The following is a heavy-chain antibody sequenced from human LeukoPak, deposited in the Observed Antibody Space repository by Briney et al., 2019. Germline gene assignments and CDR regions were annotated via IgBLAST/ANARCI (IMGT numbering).Heavy chain of an antibody. J-gene: IGHJ6*03. CDR3: ASLFSPLSPGYYSYMDV. CDR2: IYYSGST. V-gene: IGHV4-39*01. D-gene: IGHD3-10*01. Sequence: SETLSLTCTVSGGSISSSSYYWGWIRQPPGKGLEWIGSIYYSGSTYYNPSLKSRVTISVDTSKNQFSLKLSSVTAADTAVYYCASLFSPLSPGYYSYMDVGGKGPTVTVSS. CDR1: GGSISSSSYY.